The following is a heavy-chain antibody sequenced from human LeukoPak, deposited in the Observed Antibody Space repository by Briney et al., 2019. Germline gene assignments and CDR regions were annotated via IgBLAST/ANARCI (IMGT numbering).Heavy chain of an antibody. CDR1: GFTVSSNY. CDR2: IYSGGST. V-gene: IGHV3-66*01. J-gene: IGHJ4*02. D-gene: IGHD5-24*01. CDR3: ARVEVAGYFDY. Sequence: PGGSLRLSCAASGFTVSSNYMSWVRQAPGKGLEWVSVIYSGGSTYYADSVKGRFTISRDNAKNSLYLQMNSLRAEDTAVYYCARVEVAGYFDYWGQGTLVTVSS.